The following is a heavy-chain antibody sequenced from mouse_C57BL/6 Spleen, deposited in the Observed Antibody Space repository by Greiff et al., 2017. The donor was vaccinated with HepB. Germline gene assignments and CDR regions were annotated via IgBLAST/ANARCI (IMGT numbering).Heavy chain of an antibody. CDR1: GYSITSGYY. CDR3: ARGGQLRPYFDY. Sequence: EVKLQESGPGLVKPSQSLSLTCSVTGYSITSGYYWNWIRQFPGNKLEWMGYISYDGSNNYNPSLKNRISITRDTSKNQFFLKLNSVTTEDTATYYCARGGQLRPYFDYWGQGTTLTVSS. CDR2: ISYDGSN. D-gene: IGHD3-2*02. V-gene: IGHV3-6*01. J-gene: IGHJ2*01.